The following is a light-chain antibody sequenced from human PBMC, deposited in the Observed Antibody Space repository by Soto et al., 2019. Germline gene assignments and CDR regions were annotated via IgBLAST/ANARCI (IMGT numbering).Light chain of an antibody. CDR1: QSVSSY. J-gene: IGKJ2*01. CDR3: HLPNT. Sequence: EIVLRQLPATLSLSPGERATLSCRASQSVSSYLAWYQQKPGQAPRLLIYDASNRATGIPARFSGSGSGADFTLTIIFLEPEGFAVYSCHLPNT. CDR2: DAS. V-gene: IGKV3-11*01.